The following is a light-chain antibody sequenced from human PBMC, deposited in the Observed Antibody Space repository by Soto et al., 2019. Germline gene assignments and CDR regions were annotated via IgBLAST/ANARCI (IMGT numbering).Light chain of an antibody. V-gene: IGKV1-9*01. CDR1: QGISSY. J-gene: IGKJ4*01. CDR3: LQHNTYPLT. Sequence: DLKLAESPSCLDAGGGGIVTITCRASQGISSYLAWYQQKPGKAPKLLIYAASTLQSGVPSRFSGSGSGTEYTLTISSLQPEDFATYYCLQHNTYPLTFGGGTKVDIK. CDR2: AAS.